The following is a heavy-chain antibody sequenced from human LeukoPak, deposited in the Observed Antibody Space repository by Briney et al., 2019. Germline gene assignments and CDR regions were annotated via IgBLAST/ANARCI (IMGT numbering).Heavy chain of an antibody. CDR3: AKCGDGDYVFSWYFDL. Sequence: GGSLRLSCAASGFTFSSYAMSWVRQAPGKGLEWVSAISGSGGSTYYADSVKGRFTISRDNSKNTLYLQMNSLRAEDTAVYYCAKCGDGDYVFSWYFDLWGRGTLVTVSS. D-gene: IGHD4-17*01. J-gene: IGHJ2*01. CDR1: GFTFSSYA. V-gene: IGHV3-23*01. CDR2: ISGSGGST.